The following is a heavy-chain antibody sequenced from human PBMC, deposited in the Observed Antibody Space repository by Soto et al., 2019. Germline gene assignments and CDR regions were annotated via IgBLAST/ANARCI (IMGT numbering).Heavy chain of an antibody. J-gene: IGHJ4*02. Sequence: QVQLQESGPGLVKPSETLSLTCSVSGGSISTYYWSWFRQPPGKGLEWIGYIYYSGNTKYNPSLQSRVTISLDKSKNQFSLKLTSLSATDSAVYYCARSRGSGWSFDSWGQGTLVTVS. CDR2: IYYSGNT. D-gene: IGHD6-19*01. CDR3: ARSRGSGWSFDS. CDR1: GGSISTYY. V-gene: IGHV4-59*01.